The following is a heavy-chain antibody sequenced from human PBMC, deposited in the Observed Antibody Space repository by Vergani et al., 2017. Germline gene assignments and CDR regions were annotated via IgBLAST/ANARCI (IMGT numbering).Heavy chain of an antibody. CDR3: ARERNAYYDFWSGYYTQYYFDY. V-gene: IGHV3-20*04. CDR1: GFRFSDYR. CDR2: INWNGGST. Sequence: VQMVESGGGVVQPGRSLRLSCAVSGFRFSDYRMSWVRQAPGKGLEWVSGINWNGGSTGYADSVKGRFTISRDNAKNSLYLQMNSLRAEDTALYYCARERNAYYDFWSGYYTQYYFDYWGQGTLVTVSS. J-gene: IGHJ4*02. D-gene: IGHD3-3*01.